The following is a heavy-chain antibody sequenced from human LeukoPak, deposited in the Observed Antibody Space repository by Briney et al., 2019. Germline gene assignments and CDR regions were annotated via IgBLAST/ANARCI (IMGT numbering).Heavy chain of an antibody. D-gene: IGHD5-12*01. CDR2: IKSKADGGTT. CDR1: GFTFSKAW. V-gene: IGHV3-15*01. Sequence: AGGSLRLSCAASGFTFSKAWMTWVRQAPGKGLEWVGRIKSKADGGTTDYAAPVKGRFTISRDDSKNTLFLQMNSLKTDDTATYYCTTPKYSGYDFYFWGQGTLVTVSS. J-gene: IGHJ4*02. CDR3: TTPKYSGYDFYF.